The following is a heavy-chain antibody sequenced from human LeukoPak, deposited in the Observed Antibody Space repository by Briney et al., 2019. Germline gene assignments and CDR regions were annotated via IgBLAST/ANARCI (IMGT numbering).Heavy chain of an antibody. V-gene: IGHV3-23*01. CDR1: GFTFSSYA. D-gene: IGHD3-22*01. CDR2: ISGSGGST. Sequence: PGGSLRLSCAASGFTFSSYAMSWVRQAPGKGLEWVSAISGSGGSTYYADSVKGRFTISRDNSKNTLYLQMNSLRAEGTAVYYCAKDTQYYYDSSGSFDYWGQGTLVTVSS. CDR3: AKDTQYYYDSSGSFDY. J-gene: IGHJ4*02.